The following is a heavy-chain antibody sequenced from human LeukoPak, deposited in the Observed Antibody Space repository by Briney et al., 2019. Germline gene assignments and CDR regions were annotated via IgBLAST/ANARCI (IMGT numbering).Heavy chain of an antibody. D-gene: IGHD6-13*01. Sequence: SQTLSLTCAVSGGSISSGGYSWSWMRQPPGKGLEWIGYIYHSGSTYYNPSLKSRVTISVDRSKNQFSLKLSSVTAADTAVYYCARDRAAADGNNWFDPWGQGTLVTVS. V-gene: IGHV4-30-2*01. CDR3: ARDRAAADGNNWFDP. CDR2: IYHSGST. J-gene: IGHJ5*02. CDR1: GGSISSGGYS.